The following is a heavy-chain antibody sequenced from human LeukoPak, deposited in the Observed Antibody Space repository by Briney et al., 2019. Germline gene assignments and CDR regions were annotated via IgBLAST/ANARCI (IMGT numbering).Heavy chain of an antibody. J-gene: IGHJ4*02. D-gene: IGHD6-13*01. CDR1: GFTFSSYS. CDR3: ARGRDSSSWGTYFDY. CDR2: ISSSSSYI. Sequence: RAGGSLRLSCAASGFTFSSYSMNWVRQAPGKGLEWVSSISSSSSYIYYADSVKGRFTISRDNAKNSLYLQMNSLRAEDTAVYYCARGRDSSSWGTYFDYWGQGTLVTVSS. V-gene: IGHV3-21*01.